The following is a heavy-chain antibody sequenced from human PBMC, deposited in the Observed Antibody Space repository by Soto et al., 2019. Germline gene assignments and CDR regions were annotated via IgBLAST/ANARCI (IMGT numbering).Heavy chain of an antibody. CDR1: GFTFSSYG. Sequence: QVQLVESGGGVVQPGRSLRLSCAASGFTFSSYGMHWVRQAPGKGLEWVAVISYDGSNKYYADSVKGRFTISRDNSKNTLYLQMNSLRAEDTAVYYCAKDTGTIFGVVIYEAGYFDYWGQGTLVTVSS. J-gene: IGHJ4*02. V-gene: IGHV3-30*18. CDR3: AKDTGTIFGVVIYEAGYFDY. CDR2: ISYDGSNK. D-gene: IGHD3-3*01.